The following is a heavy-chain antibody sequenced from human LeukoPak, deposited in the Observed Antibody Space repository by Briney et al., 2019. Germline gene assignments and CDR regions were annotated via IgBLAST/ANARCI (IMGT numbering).Heavy chain of an antibody. CDR3: ATDIRVVPAGDKHFDY. Sequence: ASVKVSCKVSGYTLTELSMHWVRQAPGKGREWMGGFYPEDGETIYAQKFQGRVTMTEDTSTDTAYMELSSLRSEDTAVYYCATDIRVVPAGDKHFDYWGQGTLVTVSS. CDR2: FYPEDGET. CDR1: GYTLTELS. D-gene: IGHD2-2*01. V-gene: IGHV1-24*01. J-gene: IGHJ4*02.